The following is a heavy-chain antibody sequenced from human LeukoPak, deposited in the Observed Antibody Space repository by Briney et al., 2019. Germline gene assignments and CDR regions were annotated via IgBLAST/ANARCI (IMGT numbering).Heavy chain of an antibody. J-gene: IGHJ4*02. CDR1: GLTFSDYV. V-gene: IGHV3-30*02. D-gene: IGHD6-6*01. Sequence: GGSLRLSCAASGLTFSDYVMHWVRQAPGKGLEWVAFIRYDGGNIYYADSVKGRFTIPRDNSRNTLYLQMNSLRAEDTAVYYCASLSIAARPEDYWGEGTLVTPSS. CDR2: IRYDGGNI. CDR3: ASLSIAARPEDY.